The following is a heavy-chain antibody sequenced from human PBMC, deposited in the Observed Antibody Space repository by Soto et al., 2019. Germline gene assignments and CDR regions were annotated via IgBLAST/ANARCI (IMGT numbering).Heavy chain of an antibody. D-gene: IGHD6-19*01. CDR1: GASVTSDSYH. J-gene: IGHJ4*02. CDR3: SIYKAGAGGNGF. CDR2: QTGST. Sequence: QVHLQESGPGLIKPSETLSLTCSVSGASVTSDSYHWTWIRQPPGKGLEWIGQTGSTNYNTSLKIRITISVDTSKNQFSLNLDSVTAADTAIYYCSIYKAGAGGNGFWGQGTLVIVSS. V-gene: IGHV4-61*01.